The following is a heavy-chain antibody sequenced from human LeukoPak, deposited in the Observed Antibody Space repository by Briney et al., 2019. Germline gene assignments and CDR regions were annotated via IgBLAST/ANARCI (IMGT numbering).Heavy chain of an antibody. CDR3: ARPYSGSYIYYYYMDV. Sequence: GGSLRLSCAASGFTFSSYAMHWVRQAPGKGLEWEAVISYDGSNKYYADSVKGRFTISRDNSKNTLYLQMNSLRAEDTAVYYCARPYSGSYIYYYYMDVWGKGTTVTVSS. D-gene: IGHD1-26*01. J-gene: IGHJ6*03. CDR1: GFTFSSYA. V-gene: IGHV3-30*04. CDR2: ISYDGSNK.